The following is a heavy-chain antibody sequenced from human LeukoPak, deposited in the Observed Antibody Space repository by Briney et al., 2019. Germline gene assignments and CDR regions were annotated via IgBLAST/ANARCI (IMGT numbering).Heavy chain of an antibody. D-gene: IGHD4-17*01. Sequence: PGGSLRLSCAASGFTFSSYWMSWVRQAPGKGLEWVANIKQDGSEKYYVDSEKGRFTISRDNAKNSLYLQMNSLRAEDTAVYYCAREYGDYSHYVDYYGMDVWGQGTTVTVSS. CDR1: GFTFSSYW. CDR2: IKQDGSEK. CDR3: AREYGDYSHYVDYYGMDV. V-gene: IGHV3-7*01. J-gene: IGHJ6*02.